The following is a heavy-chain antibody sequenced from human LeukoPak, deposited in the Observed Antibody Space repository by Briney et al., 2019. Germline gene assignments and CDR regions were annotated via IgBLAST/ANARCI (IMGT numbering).Heavy chain of an antibody. CDR3: ARGGTDYHYYFMDV. V-gene: IGHV3-74*01. J-gene: IGHJ6*03. CDR1: GFTFSSYW. Sequence: GGSLRLSCAASGFTFSSYWMHWVRQAPGKGLVWVSRINTDGSSTSYADSVKGRFTISRDNAKNTLYLQMNSLRAEDTAVYYCARGGTDYHYYFMDVWGKGTTVTVSS. CDR2: INTDGSST.